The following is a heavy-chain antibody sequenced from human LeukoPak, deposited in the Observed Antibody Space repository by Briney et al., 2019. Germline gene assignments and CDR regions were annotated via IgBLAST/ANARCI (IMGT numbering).Heavy chain of an antibody. J-gene: IGHJ5*02. Sequence: KTSETLSLTCTVSGGSISSYYWSWIRQPPGKGLEWIGYIYYSGSPNYNPSLKSRVTISLDTSKNQFSLRLTSVTAADTAVYYCARFGPVVTATKYWLDPWGPGTLVTVSS. D-gene: IGHD4-23*01. CDR1: GGSISSYY. V-gene: IGHV4-59*01. CDR2: IYYSGSP. CDR3: ARFGPVVTATKYWLDP.